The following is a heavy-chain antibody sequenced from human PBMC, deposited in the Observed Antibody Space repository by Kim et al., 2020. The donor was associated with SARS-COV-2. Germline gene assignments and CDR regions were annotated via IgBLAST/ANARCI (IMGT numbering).Heavy chain of an antibody. J-gene: IGHJ6*03. CDR1: GGSFSGYY. Sequence: SETLSLTCAVYGGSFSGYYWNWIRQPPGKGLEWIGEINHSGSTNYNPSLKSRVTISVDTSKNHFSLKLSSVTAADTAVYYCARARQLALYYYYYYMDVWGKGTTVTVSS. CDR3: ARARQLALYYYYYYMDV. V-gene: IGHV4-34*01. D-gene: IGHD6-13*01. CDR2: INHSGST.